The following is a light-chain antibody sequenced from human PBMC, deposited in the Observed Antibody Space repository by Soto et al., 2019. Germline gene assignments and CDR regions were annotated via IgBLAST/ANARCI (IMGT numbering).Light chain of an antibody. CDR3: QQYFEWPPMT. J-gene: IGKJ1*01. Sequence: DIQMTQSPSSLSASVGDRVTITCQASQDISNYLNWYQQKPGKAPKLLIYDASNLETGVPSRFSGSGSGTDFTFTISSLQPEDSAIYYCQQYFEWPPMTFGQGTKV. V-gene: IGKV1-33*01. CDR1: QDISNY. CDR2: DAS.